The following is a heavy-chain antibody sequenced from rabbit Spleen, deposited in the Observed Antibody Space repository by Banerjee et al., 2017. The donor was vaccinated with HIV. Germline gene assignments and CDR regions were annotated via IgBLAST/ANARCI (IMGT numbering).Heavy chain of an antibody. V-gene: IGHV1S40*01. Sequence: QSLEESGGDLVKPGASLTLTCTASGFDFSSSYHICWVRQAPGQGLEWTGCIETGTGTTWYASGAKGRFTISQTSSTTVTLEMTSLPAADTATYFCARDDPKIGDYGYTDLQLWGQGTLVTVS. CDR1: GFDFSSSYH. J-gene: IGHJ4*01. CDR2: IETGTGTT. D-gene: IGHD6-1*01. CDR3: ARDDPKIGDYGYTDLQL.